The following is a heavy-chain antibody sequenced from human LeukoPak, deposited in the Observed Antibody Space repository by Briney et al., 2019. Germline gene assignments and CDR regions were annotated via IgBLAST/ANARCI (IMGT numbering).Heavy chain of an antibody. J-gene: IGHJ5*02. CDR2: INPSGSST. Sequence: SSVKVSCQASGYTFTSYYMHWVRQAPGQGLEWMGIINPSGSSTSYAQKFQGRVTMTRNTSTSTVYMELSSLRSEDTAVYYCARDGTIVGVARHSFDPWGQGTLVTVSS. V-gene: IGHV1-46*01. CDR1: GYTFTSYY. CDR3: ARDGTIVGVARHSFDP. D-gene: IGHD3-3*01.